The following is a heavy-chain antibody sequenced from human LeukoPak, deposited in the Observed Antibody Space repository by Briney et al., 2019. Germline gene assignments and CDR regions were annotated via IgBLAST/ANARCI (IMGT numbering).Heavy chain of an antibody. CDR2: IYYSGST. J-gene: IGHJ6*02. Sequence: PSETLSLTCTVSGGPISSSSYYWGWIRQPPGKGLEWIGSIYYSGSTYYNPSLKSRVTISVDTSKNQFSLKLSSVTAADTAVYYCARRYDFWSGYPYGMDVWGQGTTVTVSS. V-gene: IGHV4-39*01. CDR3: ARRYDFWSGYPYGMDV. CDR1: GGPISSSSYY. D-gene: IGHD3-3*01.